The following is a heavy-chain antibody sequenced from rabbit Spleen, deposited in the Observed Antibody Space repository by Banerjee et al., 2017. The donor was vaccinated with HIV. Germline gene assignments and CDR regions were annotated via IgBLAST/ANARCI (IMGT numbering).Heavy chain of an antibody. Sequence: EQLEESGGGLVQPEGSLTLTCKASGVSLHDKDVMCWVRQAPVKGLEWIACINIVTGKSVYARWAKGRFTMSRTSSTTVTLQMTSLTAADTATCFCARDLVAVIGWNFNLWGPGTLVTVS. CDR3: ARDLVAVIGWNFNL. D-gene: IGHD1-1*01. J-gene: IGHJ4*01. CDR1: GVSLHDKDV. CDR2: INIVTGKS. V-gene: IGHV1S45*01.